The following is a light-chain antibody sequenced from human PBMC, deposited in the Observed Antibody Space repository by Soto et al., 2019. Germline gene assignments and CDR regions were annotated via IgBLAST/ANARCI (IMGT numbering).Light chain of an antibody. J-gene: IGKJ1*01. CDR1: QSFRGL. CDR2: DAY. V-gene: IGKV3-11*01. Sequence: EVVLTQSPVTLSLSPGERATLSCRASQSFRGLLAWYQQKPGQAPRLLIYDAYNRATGIPPRFSGSGSGTDFTLTISSLQPDDFATYYCQQYNSYPWTFGQGTKVDI. CDR3: QQYNSYPWT.